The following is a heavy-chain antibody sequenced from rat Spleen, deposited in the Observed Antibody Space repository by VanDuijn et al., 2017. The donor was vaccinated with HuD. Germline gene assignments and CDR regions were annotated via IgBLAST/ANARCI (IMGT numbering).Heavy chain of an antibody. J-gene: IGHJ2*01. V-gene: IGHV2-13*01. D-gene: IGHD1-2*01. CDR1: GFSLNNYG. CDR2: IWGDGST. Sequence: QVQLKESGPGLVQPSQTLSLTCTVSGFSLNNYGVIWVRQPPGTGLEWMGVIWGDGSTKYNSALKSRLSISRDTSKSQVYLKMNSLQTEDTATYYCDRADRAAIATDGIWGQVVMVTVSS. CDR3: DRADRAAIATDGI.